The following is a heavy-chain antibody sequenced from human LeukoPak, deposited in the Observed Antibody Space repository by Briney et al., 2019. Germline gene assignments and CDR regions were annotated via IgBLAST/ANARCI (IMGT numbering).Heavy chain of an antibody. CDR3: AAKGGGYSYGPGAFDI. V-gene: IGHV1-69*04. CDR2: IIPILGIA. Sequence: SVNVSCKASGGTFSSYAISWVRQAPGQGLEWMGRIIPILGIANYAQKFQGRVTITADKSTSTAYMELSSLRSEDTAVYYCAAKGGGYSYGPGAFDIWGQGTMVTVSS. J-gene: IGHJ3*02. D-gene: IGHD5-18*01. CDR1: GGTFSSYA.